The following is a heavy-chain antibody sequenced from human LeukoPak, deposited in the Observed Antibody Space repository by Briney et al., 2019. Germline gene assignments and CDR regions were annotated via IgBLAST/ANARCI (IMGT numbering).Heavy chain of an antibody. V-gene: IGHV1-69*04. CDR2: IIPILGIA. D-gene: IGHD3-22*01. CDR1: GGTFSSYA. J-gene: IGHJ4*02. Sequence: SVKVSCKASGGTFSSYAISWVRQAPGQGLEWMGRIIPILGIANYAQKFQGRVTITADKSTSTAYMELSSLRSEDTAVYYCARASSGTYYYDSSGYYEFDYWGQGTLVTVSS. CDR3: ARASSGTYYYDSSGYYEFDY.